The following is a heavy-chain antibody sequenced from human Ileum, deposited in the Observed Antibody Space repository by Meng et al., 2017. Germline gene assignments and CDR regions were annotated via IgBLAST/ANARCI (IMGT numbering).Heavy chain of an antibody. Sequence: QVQLQESGPRLVKPSQTLSPIVPVPGGPISSGDYYWSWVRQSPGKGPEWIGYIYSNGNTYSNPSLRGRLMISIDTSKNQFSLKLSSVTAADTAVYYCARAPKYCTNAVCSRPLDSWGQGTLVTVSS. J-gene: IGHJ4*02. CDR2: IYSNGNT. CDR1: GGPISSGDYY. CDR3: ARAPKYCTNAVCSRPLDS. V-gene: IGHV4-30-4*01. D-gene: IGHD2-8*01.